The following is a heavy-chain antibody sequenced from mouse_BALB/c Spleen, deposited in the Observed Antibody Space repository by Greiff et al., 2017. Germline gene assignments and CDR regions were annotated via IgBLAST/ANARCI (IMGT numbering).Heavy chain of an antibody. J-gene: IGHJ3*01. CDR3: ARVGDYDCWFAY. Sequence: DVKLVESGGGLVKPGGSLKLSCAASGFTFSSYAMSWVRQTPEKRLEWVASISSGGSTYYPDSVKGRFTISRDNARNILYLQMSSLRSEDTAMYYCARVGDYDCWFAYWGQGTLVTVSA. V-gene: IGHV5-6-5*01. D-gene: IGHD2-4*01. CDR1: GFTFSSYA. CDR2: ISSGGST.